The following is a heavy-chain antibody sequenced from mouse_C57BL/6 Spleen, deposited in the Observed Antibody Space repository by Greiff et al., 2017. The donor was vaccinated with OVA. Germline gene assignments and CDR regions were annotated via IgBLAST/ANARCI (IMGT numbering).Heavy chain of an antibody. CDR3: ARGGVYDGYFLFAY. CDR1: GYTFTSYW. CDR2: IDPSDSYT. Sequence: QVQLQQPGAELVMPGASVKLSCKASGYTFTSYWMHWVKQRPGQGLEWIGEIDPSDSYTNYNQKFKGKSTLTVDKSSSTAYMQLSSLTSEDSAVYYCARGGVYDGYFLFAYWGQGTLVTVSA. D-gene: IGHD2-3*01. J-gene: IGHJ3*01. V-gene: IGHV1-69*01.